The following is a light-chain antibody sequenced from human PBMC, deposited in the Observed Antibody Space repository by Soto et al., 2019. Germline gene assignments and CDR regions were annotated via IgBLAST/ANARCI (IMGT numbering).Light chain of an antibody. CDR2: RNN. CDR1: SSNIGSNY. J-gene: IGLJ2*01. Sequence: QSVLTQPPLASGTPGQRVTISCSGSSSNIGSNYVYWYQQLPGTAPKLLIYRNNQRPSGVPDRFSGSKSGTSASLAISGLRSEDEADYYCAAWDDSLGGRVFGGGTKLTVL. V-gene: IGLV1-47*01. CDR3: AAWDDSLGGRV.